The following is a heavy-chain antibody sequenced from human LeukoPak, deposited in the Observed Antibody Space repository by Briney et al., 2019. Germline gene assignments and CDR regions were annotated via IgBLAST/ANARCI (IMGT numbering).Heavy chain of an antibody. CDR1: GFTFSSYA. CDR3: AKDVSLNYYDSSGAIDY. Sequence: GGSLRLSCAASGFTFSSYAMSWVRQAPGKGLEWVSAISGSGGSTYYADSVKGRFTISRDNSKNTLYLQMNSLRAEDTAVYYCAKDVSLNYYDSSGAIDYWGQGTLVTVSS. V-gene: IGHV3-23*01. J-gene: IGHJ4*02. CDR2: ISGSGGST. D-gene: IGHD3-22*01.